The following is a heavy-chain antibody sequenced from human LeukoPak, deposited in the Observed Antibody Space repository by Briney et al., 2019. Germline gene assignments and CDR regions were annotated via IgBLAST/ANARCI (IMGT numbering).Heavy chain of an antibody. CDR2: INPNSGGT. V-gene: IGHV1-2*02. Sequence: GASVKVSCKASGYTFTGYYMHWVPQAPGQGLEWMGWINPNSGGTNYAQKFQGRVTMTRDTSISTAYMELSRLRSYDTAVYYCAGAMNPYDFWSGALNWFDPWGQGTLVTVSS. J-gene: IGHJ5*02. D-gene: IGHD3-3*01. CDR1: GYTFTGYY. CDR3: AGAMNPYDFWSGALNWFDP.